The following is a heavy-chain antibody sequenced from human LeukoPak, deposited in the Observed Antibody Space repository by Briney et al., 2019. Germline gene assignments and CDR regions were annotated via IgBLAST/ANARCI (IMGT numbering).Heavy chain of an antibody. CDR3: ARHLQVLWFGNNWFDP. Sequence: PSETLSLTCTVSGGSISSSSYYWGWIRQPPGKGLEWIGSIYYSGSTYYNPSLKSRVTVSVDTSKNQFSLKLSSVTAADTAVYYCARHLQVLWFGNNWFDPWGQGTLVTVSS. CDR2: IYYSGST. J-gene: IGHJ5*02. D-gene: IGHD3-10*01. CDR1: GGSISSSSYY. V-gene: IGHV4-39*01.